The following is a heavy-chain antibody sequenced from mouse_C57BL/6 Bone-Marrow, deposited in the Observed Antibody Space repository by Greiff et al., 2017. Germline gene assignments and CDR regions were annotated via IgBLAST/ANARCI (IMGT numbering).Heavy chain of an antibody. CDR3: ARWGYYGSRGYWYFDV. Sequence: EVQLQQSGPVLVKPGASVKMSCKASGYTFTDYYMNWVKQSHGKSLEWIGVINPYNGGTSYNQKFKGKATLTVDKSSSTAYMELNSLTSEDSAVYYCARWGYYGSRGYWYFDVWGTGTTVTVSS. CDR1: GYTFTDYY. D-gene: IGHD1-1*01. V-gene: IGHV1-19*01. CDR2: INPYNGGT. J-gene: IGHJ1*03.